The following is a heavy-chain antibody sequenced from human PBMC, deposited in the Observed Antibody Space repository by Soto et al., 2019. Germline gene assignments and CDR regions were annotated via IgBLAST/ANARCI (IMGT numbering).Heavy chain of an antibody. CDR2: IRSKANSYAT. J-gene: IGHJ4*02. V-gene: IGHV3-73*01. D-gene: IGHD3-10*01. CDR3: TRAGGSGSYSLG. Sequence: GGSLRLSCAASGFTFSGSAMHWVRQASGKGLEWVGRIRSKANSYATAYAASVKGRFTISRDDSKNTAYLQMNSLKTEDTAVYYCTRAGGSGSYSLGWGQGTLVTVSS. CDR1: GFTFSGSA.